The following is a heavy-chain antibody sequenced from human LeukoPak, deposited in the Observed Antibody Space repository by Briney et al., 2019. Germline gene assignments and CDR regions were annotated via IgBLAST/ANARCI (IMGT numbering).Heavy chain of an antibody. Sequence: PGGSLRLSCAASGFTFSSYAMSWVRQAPGKGLEWVAFIRYDGSNKYYADSVKGRFTISRDNSKNTLYLQMNSLRAEDTAVYYCAKDRGYFGPVYFDYWGQGTLVTVSS. J-gene: IGHJ4*02. V-gene: IGHV3-30*02. CDR2: IRYDGSNK. CDR3: AKDRGYFGPVYFDY. CDR1: GFTFSSYA. D-gene: IGHD3-22*01.